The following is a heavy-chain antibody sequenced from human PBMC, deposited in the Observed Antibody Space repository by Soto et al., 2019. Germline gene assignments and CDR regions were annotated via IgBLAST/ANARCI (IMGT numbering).Heavy chain of an antibody. CDR3: ARAGSRPRRPVGWFDP. CDR1: GGSISSGGYY. V-gene: IGHV4-31*03. Sequence: SETLSLTCTVSGGSISSGGYYWSWIRQHPGKGLEWIGYIYYSGSTYYNPSLKSRVTISVDTSKNQFSLKLSSVTAADTAVYYCARAGSRPRRPVGWFDPWGQGTLVTVSS. J-gene: IGHJ5*02. D-gene: IGHD6-6*01. CDR2: IYYSGST.